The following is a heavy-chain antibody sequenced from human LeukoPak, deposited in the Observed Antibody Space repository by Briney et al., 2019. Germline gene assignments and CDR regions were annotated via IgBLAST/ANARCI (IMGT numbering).Heavy chain of an antibody. Sequence: GSLRLSCAASGFTVIRNFMTWVRQAPGKGLEWVSVVYSGGTTYYADSVKGRFTISRDISKNTLYLQMNSLRGEDTAIYYCARYPDFYYAMDVWGQGTTVTVSS. V-gene: IGHV3-53*01. CDR1: GFTVIRNF. D-gene: IGHD3-16*02. CDR3: ARYPDFYYAMDV. J-gene: IGHJ6*02. CDR2: VYSGGTT.